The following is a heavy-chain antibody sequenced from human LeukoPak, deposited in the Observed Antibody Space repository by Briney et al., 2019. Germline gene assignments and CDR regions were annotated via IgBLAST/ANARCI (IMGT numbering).Heavy chain of an antibody. V-gene: IGHV1-69*05. CDR1: GGTFSSYA. Sequence: SVKVSCKASGGTFSSYAISWVRQAPGQGLEWMGGIIPIFGTANYAQKFQGRVTITTDESTSTAYMELSSLRSEDTAVYYCARGATYYYDSSGYQFDNWGQGTLVTVSS. J-gene: IGHJ4*02. CDR3: ARGATYYYDSSGYQFDN. D-gene: IGHD3-22*01. CDR2: IIPIFGTA.